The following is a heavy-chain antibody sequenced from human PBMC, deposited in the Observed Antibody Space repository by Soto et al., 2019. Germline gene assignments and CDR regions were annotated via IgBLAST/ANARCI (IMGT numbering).Heavy chain of an antibody. J-gene: IGHJ4*02. CDR1: GGSISSYY. Sequence: NPSETLSLTCTVSGGSISSYYWSWIRQPAGKGLEWIGRIYTSGSTNYNPSLKSRVTMSVDTSKNQFSLKLSSVTAADTAVYYCARVPQIRYYYDSSGYYDYWGQGTLVTVSS. CDR3: ARVPQIRYYYDSSGYYDY. D-gene: IGHD3-22*01. V-gene: IGHV4-4*07. CDR2: IYTSGST.